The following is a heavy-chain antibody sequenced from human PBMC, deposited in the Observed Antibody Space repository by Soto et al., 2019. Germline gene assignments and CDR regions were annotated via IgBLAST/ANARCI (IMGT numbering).Heavy chain of an antibody. Sequence: QVQLVESGGGVVQPGRSLRLSCAASGFTFSSYAMHWVRQAPGKGLEWVAVISYDGSNKYYADSVKGRFTISRDNSKNTLYLELNSLGGGDTAVYYCARALGRGYGYGLDYWGQGTLVTVSS. D-gene: IGHD5-18*01. CDR1: GFTFSSYA. CDR3: ARALGRGYGYGLDY. CDR2: ISYDGSNK. J-gene: IGHJ4*02. V-gene: IGHV3-30-3*01.